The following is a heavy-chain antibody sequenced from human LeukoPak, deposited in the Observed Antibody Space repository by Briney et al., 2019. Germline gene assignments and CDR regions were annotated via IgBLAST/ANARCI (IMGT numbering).Heavy chain of an antibody. D-gene: IGHD4-23*01. V-gene: IGHV4-34*01. J-gene: IGHJ6*02. CDR2: INHSGST. Sequence: SETLSLTCAVYGGSFSGYYWSWIRQPPGKGLEWIGEINHSGSTNYNPSLKSRVTISVDTSKNQFSLKLSSVTAADTAVYYCARGLLRWTYYYYGMDVWGQGTTDTVSS. CDR1: GGSFSGYY. CDR3: ARGLLRWTYYYYGMDV.